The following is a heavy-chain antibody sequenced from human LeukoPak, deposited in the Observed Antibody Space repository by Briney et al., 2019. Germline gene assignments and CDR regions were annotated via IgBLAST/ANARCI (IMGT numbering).Heavy chain of an antibody. CDR3: ARDWSSGSYSYYFDY. Sequence: AXISQGGSDKYYVDSVKGRFTISRDNAKNSLYLQMNTLRAEDTAVYYCARDWSSGSYSYYFDYWGQGTLVTVSS. V-gene: IGHV3-7*01. CDR2: ISQGGSDK. D-gene: IGHD1-26*01. J-gene: IGHJ4*02.